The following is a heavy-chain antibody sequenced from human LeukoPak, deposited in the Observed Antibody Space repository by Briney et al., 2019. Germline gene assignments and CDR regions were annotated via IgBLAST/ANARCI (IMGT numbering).Heavy chain of an antibody. V-gene: IGHV4-34*01. D-gene: IGHD7-27*01. CDR1: SGSFSGYY. CDR2: INHSGST. J-gene: IGHJ4*02. Sequence: SETLSLTCAVYSGSFSGYYWSWIRQPPGKGLEWIGEINHSGSTNYNPSLKSRVTISVDTSKNQFSLKLSSVTAADTAVYYCARDRWGGVDYWGQGTLVTVSS. CDR3: ARDRWGGVDY.